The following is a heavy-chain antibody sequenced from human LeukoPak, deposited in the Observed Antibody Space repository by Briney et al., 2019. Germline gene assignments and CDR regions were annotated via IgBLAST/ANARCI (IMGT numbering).Heavy chain of an antibody. J-gene: IGHJ4*02. D-gene: IGHD6-19*01. Sequence: GESLKISCKGSGYSFTSYWISWVRQMPGKGLVWMGRIDPSDSYTNYSPSFQGHVTISADKSISTAYLQWSSMKASDTAMYYCARPSSGWYVLDYWGQGTLVTVSS. V-gene: IGHV5-10-1*01. CDR2: IDPSDSYT. CDR3: ARPSSGWYVLDY. CDR1: GYSFTSYW.